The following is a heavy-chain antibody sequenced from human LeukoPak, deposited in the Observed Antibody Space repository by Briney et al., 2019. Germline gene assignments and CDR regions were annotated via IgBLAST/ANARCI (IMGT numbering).Heavy chain of an antibody. CDR2: INPSGGST. Sequence: PMASVKVSCKASGYTFTSYYMHWVRQAPGQGLEWMGIINPSGGSTSYAQKFQGRVTMTRDMSTSTVYMELSGLRSEDTAVYYCASYVEMATINWVHWGQGTLVTVSS. CDR1: GYTFTSYY. CDR3: ASYVEMATINWVH. V-gene: IGHV1-46*01. D-gene: IGHD5-24*01. J-gene: IGHJ4*02.